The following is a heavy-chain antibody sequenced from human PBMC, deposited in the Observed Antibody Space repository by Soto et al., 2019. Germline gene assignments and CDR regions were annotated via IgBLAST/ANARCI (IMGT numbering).Heavy chain of an antibody. J-gene: IGHJ4*02. CDR2: IYDSGST. CDR3: ARDKPYGSGSDY. V-gene: IGHV4-61*01. Sequence: QVQLQESGPGLVKPSETLSLTCTVSGDSVSSGSYYWSWIRQPPGKGLEWIGYIYDSGSTNYNPSLKIRVTISVDTSKNQFSLKLSSVTAADTAVYYCARDKPYGSGSDYWGQGTLVTVSS. CDR1: GDSVSSGSYY. D-gene: IGHD3-10*01.